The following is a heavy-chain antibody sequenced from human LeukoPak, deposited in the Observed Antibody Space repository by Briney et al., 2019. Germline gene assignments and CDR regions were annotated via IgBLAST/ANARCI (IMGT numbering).Heavy chain of an antibody. V-gene: IGHV3-21*01. CDR2: ISSSSSYI. J-gene: IGHJ3*02. Sequence: PGGSLRLSCAASGFTFSSYSMNWVRQAPGKGLEWVSSISSSSSYIYYGDSVKGRFTISRDNAKNSLYLQMNSLRAEDTAVYYCARHTAMANDAFDIWGQGTMVTVSS. CDR3: ARHTAMANDAFDI. D-gene: IGHD5-18*01. CDR1: GFTFSSYS.